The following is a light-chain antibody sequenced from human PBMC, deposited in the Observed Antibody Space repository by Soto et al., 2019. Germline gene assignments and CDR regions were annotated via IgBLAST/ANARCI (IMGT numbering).Light chain of an antibody. J-gene: IGKJ1*01. V-gene: IGKV2-28*01. Sequence: DIVMTQSPLSLPVTPGEAVSISCRSSQSLLHKNGNTYFNWYLQKPGQSPQVLIYLGFRRASGVPDGFSGSGSGTYFTLKISRVEAEDAGVYYCMQTLQTPRTFGQGTKVEIK. CDR3: MQTLQTPRT. CDR2: LGF. CDR1: QSLLHKNGNTY.